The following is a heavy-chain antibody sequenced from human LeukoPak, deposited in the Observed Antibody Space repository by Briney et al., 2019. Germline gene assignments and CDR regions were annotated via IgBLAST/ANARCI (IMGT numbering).Heavy chain of an antibody. Sequence: PSGTLSLTCAVYGGSFSGYYWSWIRQPPGKGLEWLGEINHSGSTNYNPSLKSRVTISVDTSKNQFSLKLSSVTAADTAVYYCARHRRLTMVRRFGWFDPWGQGTLVTVSS. V-gene: IGHV4-34*01. D-gene: IGHD3-10*01. CDR3: ARHRRLTMVRRFGWFDP. CDR2: INHSGST. J-gene: IGHJ5*02. CDR1: GGSFSGYY.